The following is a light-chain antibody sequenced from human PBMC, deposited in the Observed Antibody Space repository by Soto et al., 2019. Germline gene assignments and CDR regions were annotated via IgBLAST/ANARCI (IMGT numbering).Light chain of an antibody. CDR3: SSYTSISSVV. J-gene: IGLJ3*02. V-gene: IGLV2-14*01. Sequence: QSVLTQPASVSGSPGQSIAISCTGTSGDVGGYKYVSWYQQHPGKAPKLMIYEVRNRPSGVSNRFSGSKSGNTASLTISGLQAEDEADYYCSSYTSISSVVFGGGTKLTVL. CDR1: SGDVGGYKY. CDR2: EVR.